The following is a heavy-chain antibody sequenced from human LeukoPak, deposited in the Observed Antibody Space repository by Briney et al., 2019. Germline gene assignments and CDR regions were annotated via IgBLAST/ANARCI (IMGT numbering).Heavy chain of an antibody. Sequence: PGVTLRLSCAASGFTFSSYAMHWVRQAPGKGLEWVAVISYDGSNKYYADSVKGRFTISRDNSKNTLYLQMNSLRAEDTAVYYCARASWLKLPNFDYWGQGTLVTVSS. CDR1: GFTFSSYA. CDR2: ISYDGSNK. V-gene: IGHV3-30*04. D-gene: IGHD5-24*01. CDR3: ARASWLKLPNFDY. J-gene: IGHJ4*02.